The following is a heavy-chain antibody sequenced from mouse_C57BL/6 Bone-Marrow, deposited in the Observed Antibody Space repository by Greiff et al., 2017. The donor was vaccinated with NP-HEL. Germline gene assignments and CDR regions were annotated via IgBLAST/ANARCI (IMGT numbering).Heavy chain of an antibody. CDR3: ASPTTVVEDYFDY. CDR2: IYPRSGNT. Sequence: VQLVESGAELARPGASVKLSCKASGYTFTSYGISWVKQRTGQGLEWIGEIYPRSGNTYYNEKFKGKATLTADESSSTAYMELRSLTSEDSAVYFCASPTTVVEDYFDYWGQGTTLTVSS. J-gene: IGHJ2*01. CDR1: GYTFTSYG. D-gene: IGHD1-1*01. V-gene: IGHV1-81*01.